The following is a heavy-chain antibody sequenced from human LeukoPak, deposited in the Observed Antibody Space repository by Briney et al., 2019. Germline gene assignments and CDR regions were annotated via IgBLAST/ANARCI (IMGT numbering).Heavy chain of an antibody. CDR3: ARDRRSGRADNWFDP. J-gene: IGHJ5*02. CDR1: GGSISSSNW. CDR2: IYHSGST. Sequence: PSETLSLTCAVSGGSISSSNWCSWVRQPPGKGLECIGEIYHSGSTNYNPSLKSRVTMSVDTSKNQFSLKLSSVTAADTAVYYCARDRRSGRADNWFDPWGQGTLVTVSS. V-gene: IGHV4-4*02. D-gene: IGHD3-10*01.